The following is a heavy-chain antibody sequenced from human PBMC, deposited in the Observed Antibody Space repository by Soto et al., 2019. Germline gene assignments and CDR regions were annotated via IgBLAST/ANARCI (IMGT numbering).Heavy chain of an antibody. J-gene: IGHJ6*02. CDR1: GGTFSSYA. CDR2: IIPIFSTA. V-gene: IGHV1-69*06. D-gene: IGHD6-13*01. Sequence: QVQLVQSGAEVKKPGSSVKVSCKASGGTFSSYAISWVRQAPGKGLEWMGGIIPIFSTANYAQKFQGRVPITADKSKSIAYMELSSLRDEDTAVYYCARAEHQLVPGGMDVWGQGTTVTVS. CDR3: ARAEHQLVPGGMDV.